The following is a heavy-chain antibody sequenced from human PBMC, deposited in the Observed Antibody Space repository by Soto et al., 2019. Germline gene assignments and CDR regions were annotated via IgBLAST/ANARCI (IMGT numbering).Heavy chain of an antibody. CDR2: ISTSKGDT. CDR1: GYTFTSYG. J-gene: IGHJ4*02. CDR3: ATRSPAFDF. Sequence: QVQMVQSGPEVKKPGASVKVSCKTSGYTFTSYGVAWVRQAPGQGLEWMGWISTSKGDTTYAEKFQGRVNMTTDKSTSTAYMELRSLRSDDTAVYYCATRSPAFDFWGQVTLVTVSS. V-gene: IGHV1-18*01.